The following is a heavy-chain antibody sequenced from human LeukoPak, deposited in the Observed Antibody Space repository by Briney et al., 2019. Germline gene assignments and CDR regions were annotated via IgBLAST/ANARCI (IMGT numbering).Heavy chain of an antibody. D-gene: IGHD3-10*01. CDR3: TRWGLFDAFDI. V-gene: IGHV3-73*01. CDR1: GFIFSGSA. J-gene: IGHJ3*02. Sequence: GGSLRLSCAASGFIFSGSAMHWVREASGKGLEWVGRIRSKANTYATAYAESVKGRFTISRDDSKNTAYLQMNSLKTEDTAVYYCTRWGLFDAFDIWGQGTMVTASS. CDR2: IRSKANTYAT.